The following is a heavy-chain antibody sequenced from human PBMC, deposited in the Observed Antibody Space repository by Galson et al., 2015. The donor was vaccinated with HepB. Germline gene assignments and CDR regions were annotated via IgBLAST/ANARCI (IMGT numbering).Heavy chain of an antibody. CDR1: GFTFDNHG. Sequence: SLRLSCAGSGFTFDNHGMTWVRQTPAKGLEWVSTITGSGASTYYAESVKGRFSISRDNSKNTLFLQMSSLRGDDTALYFCAKNYDSGIYSPFDHWGQGTLVTVSS. J-gene: IGHJ4*02. V-gene: IGHV3-23*01. CDR3: AKNYDSGIYSPFDH. CDR2: ITGSGAST. D-gene: IGHD3-16*01.